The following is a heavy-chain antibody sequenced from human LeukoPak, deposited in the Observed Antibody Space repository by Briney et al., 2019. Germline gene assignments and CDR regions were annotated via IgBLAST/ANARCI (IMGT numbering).Heavy chain of an antibody. J-gene: IGHJ4*02. Sequence: PSETLSLTCAVYGGSFSGYYWTWIRQPPGKGLEWIGSIYYSGSTYYNPPLKSRVTISVDTSKNQFSLKLSSVTAADTAVYYCARLSSGWSRWGQGTLVTVSS. V-gene: IGHV4-34*01. CDR1: GGSFSGYY. CDR2: IYYSGST. D-gene: IGHD6-19*01. CDR3: ARLSSGWSR.